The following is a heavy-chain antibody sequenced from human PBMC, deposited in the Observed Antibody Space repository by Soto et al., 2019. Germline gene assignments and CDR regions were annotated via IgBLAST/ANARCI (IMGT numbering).Heavy chain of an antibody. D-gene: IGHD3-10*01. Sequence: ETLCSNCSVSGGSFNSYFWNWVRQPPGKGLEWIGEVTPYGRSNYNPSLKSRVTISKDTSKNHFSLEVISVTAADTAVYYCTPSGRSWPDSFDIWAQGAMVTV. CDR1: GGSFNSYF. J-gene: IGHJ3*02. CDR3: TPSGRSWPDSFDI. V-gene: IGHV4-34*01. CDR2: VTPYGRS.